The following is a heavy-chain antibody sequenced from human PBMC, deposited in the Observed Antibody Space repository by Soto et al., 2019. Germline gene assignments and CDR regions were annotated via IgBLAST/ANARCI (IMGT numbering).Heavy chain of an antibody. J-gene: IGHJ5*02. CDR2: IIPIFGTA. D-gene: IGHD1-7*01. CDR1: GGTFSSYA. CDR3: AREWLELRRSVWFDP. Sequence: SVKVSCKASGGTFSSYAISWVRQAPGQGLEWMGGIIPIFGTANYAQKFQGRATITADKSTSTAYMELSSLRSEDTAVYYCAREWLELRRSVWFDPWGQGTVVTVSS. V-gene: IGHV1-69*06.